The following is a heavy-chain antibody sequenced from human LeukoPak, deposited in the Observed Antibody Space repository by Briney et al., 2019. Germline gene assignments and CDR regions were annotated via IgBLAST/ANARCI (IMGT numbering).Heavy chain of an antibody. V-gene: IGHV3-53*05. CDR1: GFTVSSNY. CDR3: ASRTSYYYYYGMDV. CDR2: IYSGGST. Sequence: GGSLRLSCAASGFTVSSNYMSWVRQAPGKGLEWVSVIYSGGSTYYADSVKGRFIISRDNSKNTLYLQMNSLRAEDMAVYYCASRTSYYYYYGMDVWGQGTTVIVSS. J-gene: IGHJ6*02. D-gene: IGHD1-7*01.